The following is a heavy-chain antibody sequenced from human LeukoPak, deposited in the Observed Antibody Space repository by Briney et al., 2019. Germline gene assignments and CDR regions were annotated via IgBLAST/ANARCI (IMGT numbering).Heavy chain of an antibody. CDR2: IIPIFGTT. D-gene: IGHD6-13*01. Sequence: AVKRSCNASAGTFSSYSISWVRQAPAQGLEWMGGIIPIFGTTNYAQNFQDRVTITAAKSTSTAYMELSSLRSEDPAVYYCARVVGLTGYSSSWYSGYYYYMDVWGKGTTVTVSS. CDR1: AGTFSSYS. CDR3: ARVVGLTGYSSSWYSGYYYYMDV. V-gene: IGHV1-69*06. J-gene: IGHJ6*03.